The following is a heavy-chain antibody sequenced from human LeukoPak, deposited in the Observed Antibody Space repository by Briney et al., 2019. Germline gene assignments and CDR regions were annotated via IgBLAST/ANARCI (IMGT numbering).Heavy chain of an antibody. V-gene: IGHV3-7*02. CDR3: AIWGADQNC. Sequence: GGSLRLSCAVSGLTLSNYWMNWVRQAPGKGLEWVANINPDGGEERYVDSVKGRFVISRGNAKNSLYLQMNSLRAEDTAVYYCAIWGADQNCWGQGTLVTVSS. CDR2: INPDGGEE. D-gene: IGHD3-16*01. CDR1: GLTLSNYW. J-gene: IGHJ4*02.